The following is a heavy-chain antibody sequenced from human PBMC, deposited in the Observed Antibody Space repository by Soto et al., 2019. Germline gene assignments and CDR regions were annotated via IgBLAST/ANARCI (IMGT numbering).Heavy chain of an antibody. Sequence: LSLTCAVYGGSFSGYYWSWIRQPPGKGLEWIGEINHSGSTNYNPSLKSRVTISVDTSKNQFSLKLSSVTAADTAVYYCASLGATYYDFWSGYYRGPFDPWGQGTLGTVSS. J-gene: IGHJ5*02. CDR2: INHSGST. V-gene: IGHV4-34*01. CDR1: GGSFSGYY. D-gene: IGHD3-3*01. CDR3: ASLGATYYDFWSGYYRGPFDP.